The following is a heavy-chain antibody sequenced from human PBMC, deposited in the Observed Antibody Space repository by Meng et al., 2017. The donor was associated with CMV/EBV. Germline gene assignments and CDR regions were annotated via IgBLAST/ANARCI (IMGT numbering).Heavy chain of an antibody. J-gene: IGHJ4*02. V-gene: IGHV4-34*01. Sequence: GSLRLSCAVYGGSFSGYYWSWIRQPPGKGLEWIGEINHSGSTNYNPSLKSRVTISVDTSKNQFSLKLSSVTAADTAVYYCARDQRRFWSGYVFDYWGQGTLVTVSS. CDR2: INHSGST. CDR1: GGSFSGYY. CDR3: ARDQRRFWSGYVFDY. D-gene: IGHD3-3*01.